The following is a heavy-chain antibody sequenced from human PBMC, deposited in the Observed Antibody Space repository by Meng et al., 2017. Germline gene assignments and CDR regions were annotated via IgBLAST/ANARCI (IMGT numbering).Heavy chain of an antibody. V-gene: IGHV3-9*01. CDR3: AKDTPSGDYVYYYGMDV. CDR2: ISWNSGSI. Sequence: GGSLRLSCAASGFTFDDYAMHWVRQAPGKGLEWVSGISWNSGSIGYADPVKGRFTISRDNAKNSLYLQMNSLRAEDTALYYCAKDTPSGDYVYYYGMDVWGQGTTVTVSS. D-gene: IGHD4-17*01. CDR1: GFTFDDYA. J-gene: IGHJ6*02.